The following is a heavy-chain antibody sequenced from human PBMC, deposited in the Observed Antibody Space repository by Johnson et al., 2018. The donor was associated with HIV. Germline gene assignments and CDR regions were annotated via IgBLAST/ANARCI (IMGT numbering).Heavy chain of an antibody. CDR2: INWNGGIT. Sequence: VQLVESGGGVVRPGGSLRLSCAASGFRFDNYDMTWVRRAPGKGLEWVSGINWNGGITAYVDSVKGRFTISRDNAKNSLYLQMNSLRAEDTALYYCARVSVVGAQAFDIWGQGTVVTVSS. J-gene: IGHJ3*02. V-gene: IGHV3-20*04. CDR3: ARVSVVGAQAFDI. CDR1: GFRFDNYD. D-gene: IGHD1-26*01.